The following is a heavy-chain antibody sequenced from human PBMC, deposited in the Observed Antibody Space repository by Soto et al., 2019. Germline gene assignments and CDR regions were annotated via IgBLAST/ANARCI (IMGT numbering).Heavy chain of an antibody. CDR3: AKKGEGSSSWSFDY. CDR1: VGTFSSYA. J-gene: IGHJ4*02. D-gene: IGHD6-13*01. CDR2: IIPIFGTA. V-gene: IGHV1-69*12. Sequence: QVQLVQSGAEVKKPGSSEKVSCKGSVGTFSSYAISWVRQAPGQGLEWMGGIIPIFGTANYAQKFQGRVTITADESTSTAYMELSSLRSEDTAVYYCAKKGEGSSSWSFDYWGQGTLVTVSS.